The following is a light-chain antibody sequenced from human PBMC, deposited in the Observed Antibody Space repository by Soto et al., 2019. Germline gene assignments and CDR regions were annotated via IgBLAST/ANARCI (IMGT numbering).Light chain of an antibody. Sequence: EIVLTHSPPTPFLSXDERATLSXXXSQSVSSSSLAWYQQKRGQAPRLLIHDASSRATGIPDRFSGSGSGTDFTLTISRLEPEDFAVYYCQQYGGSPRTFGQGTKVDNK. CDR2: DAS. CDR1: QSVSSSS. J-gene: IGKJ1*01. CDR3: QQYGGSPRT. V-gene: IGKV3-20*01.